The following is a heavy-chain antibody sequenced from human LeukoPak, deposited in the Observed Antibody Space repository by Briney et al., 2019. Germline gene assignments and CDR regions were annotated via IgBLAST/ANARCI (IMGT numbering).Heavy chain of an antibody. CDR3: ARQTGSGLFILP. J-gene: IGHJ4*02. V-gene: IGHV4-39*01. CDR1: GVSISSSNSY. Sequence: SETLSLTCTVSGVSISSSNSYWGWIRQPPGKGLEWTGSIYYSGNTYYNASLKSQVSISIDTSKNQFSLKLTSVTAADTAVYYCARQTGSGLFILPGGQGTLVTVSS. CDR2: IYYSGNT. D-gene: IGHD3/OR15-3a*01.